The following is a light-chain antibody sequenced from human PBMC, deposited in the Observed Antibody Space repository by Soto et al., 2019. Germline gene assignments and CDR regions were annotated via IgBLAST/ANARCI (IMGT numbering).Light chain of an antibody. CDR3: QQYGSSPRT. Sequence: EIVLTQSPGTLSLSPGERATLSCRASQSVNSRYLAWYRQKPGQSPRLLIYGASTRATGISDRFSGSGSGTDFTLTINRLEPEDFAVYYCQQYGSSPRTFGQGTKVEIK. J-gene: IGKJ1*01. V-gene: IGKV3-20*01. CDR1: QSVNSRY. CDR2: GAS.